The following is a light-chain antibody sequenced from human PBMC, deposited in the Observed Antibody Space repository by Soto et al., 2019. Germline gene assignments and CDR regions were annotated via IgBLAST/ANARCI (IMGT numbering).Light chain of an antibody. CDR1: QSLLHITGETF. Sequence: DAVMTQTPLSLSGAPGQPASISCKSRQSLLHITGETFLFWYLQKPGQSPQLLIYEVSTRVSGVPDRFSGSGSGTDLTLEISRVETDDVGIYYCMQSTQLPPTFGQGTRLENK. V-gene: IGKV2D-29*02. CDR3: MQSTQLPPT. J-gene: IGKJ5*01. CDR2: EVS.